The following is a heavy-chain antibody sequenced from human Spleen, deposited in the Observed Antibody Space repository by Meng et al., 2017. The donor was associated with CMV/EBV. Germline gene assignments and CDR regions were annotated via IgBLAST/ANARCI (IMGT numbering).Heavy chain of an antibody. V-gene: IGHV3-7*03. CDR2: INQNGDEK. Sequence: GESLKISCAGSGFTFNINWKTWVRQAPGKGLEWVANINQNGDEKYYVDSVKGRFTISRDNSKNTLYLQMNSLRAEDTAVYYCAREGSLNQGITGTQWFDPWGQGTLVTVSS. D-gene: IGHD1-7*01. J-gene: IGHJ5*02. CDR1: GFTFNINW. CDR3: AREGSLNQGITGTQWFDP.